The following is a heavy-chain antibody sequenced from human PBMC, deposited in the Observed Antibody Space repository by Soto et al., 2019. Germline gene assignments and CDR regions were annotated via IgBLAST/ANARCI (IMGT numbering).Heavy chain of an antibody. Sequence: GKRLEWVSSIRSISNHIYYADAVKGRFTISRDNAKISLYLQMNSLRAEDTAVYYCFFFQADDGIRDTVPVSAFLLNRSSDL. J-gene: IGHJ2*01. CDR2: IRSISNHI. CDR3: FFFQADDGIRDTVPVSAFLLNRSSDL. D-gene: IGHD1-1*01. V-gene: IGHV3-21*01.